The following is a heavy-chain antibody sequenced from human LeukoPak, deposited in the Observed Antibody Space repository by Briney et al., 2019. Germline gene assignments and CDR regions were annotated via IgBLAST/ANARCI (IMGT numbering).Heavy chain of an antibody. CDR1: GCSISSYY. V-gene: IGHV4-59*08. D-gene: IGHD6-19*01. CDR2: IYYSGST. Sequence: SETLSLTCTVSGCSISSYYWSWIRQPPGKGLEWIGYIYYSGSTNYNPSFKSRVTKSVDTSKNQFSLKLSSVTAADTAVYYCAGRLAVAGITGSYYFDYWGQGTLVTVSS. CDR3: AGRLAVAGITGSYYFDY. J-gene: IGHJ4*02.